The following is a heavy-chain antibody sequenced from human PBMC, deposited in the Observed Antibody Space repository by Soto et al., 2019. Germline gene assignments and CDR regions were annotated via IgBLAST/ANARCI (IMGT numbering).Heavy chain of an antibody. Sequence: GGSLRLSCAASGFTFSSYAMSWVRQAPGKGLEWVSAISGSGGSTYYADSVKGRFTISRDNSKNTLYLQMNSLRAEDTAVYYCAKLKITMIVVAPNAYFDYWGQGTLVTVSS. J-gene: IGHJ4*02. CDR2: ISGSGGST. D-gene: IGHD3-22*01. V-gene: IGHV3-23*01. CDR1: GFTFSSYA. CDR3: AKLKITMIVVAPNAYFDY.